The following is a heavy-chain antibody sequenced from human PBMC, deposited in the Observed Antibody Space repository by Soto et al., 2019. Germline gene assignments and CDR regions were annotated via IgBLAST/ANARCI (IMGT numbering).Heavy chain of an antibody. V-gene: IGHV3-66*01. J-gene: IGHJ6*03. CDR1: GFTVSSNY. CDR2: IYSGGST. CDR3: VRDHYDFWSGYFGYYYYYMDV. D-gene: IGHD3-3*01. Sequence: GGSLRLSCAASGFTVSSNYMSWVRQAPGKGLEWVSVIYSGGSTYYADSVKGRFTISRDNSKNTLYIQMNSLRAEDTAVYYCVRDHYDFWSGYFGYYYYYMDVWGKGTTVTVSS.